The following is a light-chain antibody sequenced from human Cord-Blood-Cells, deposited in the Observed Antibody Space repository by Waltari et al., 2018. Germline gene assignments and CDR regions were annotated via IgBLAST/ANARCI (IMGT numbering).Light chain of an antibody. CDR1: SSDVGSYNL. J-gene: IGLJ3*02. CDR3: CSYAGSSRV. Sequence: SALTQPASVSGSPGQSITISCTGTSSDVGSYNLVSWYQPHPGKAPKLIIYEVSKRPSGVSNRFSGSKSGNTASLTISGLQAEDEADYYCCSYAGSSRVFGGGTKLTVL. CDR2: EVS. V-gene: IGLV2-23*02.